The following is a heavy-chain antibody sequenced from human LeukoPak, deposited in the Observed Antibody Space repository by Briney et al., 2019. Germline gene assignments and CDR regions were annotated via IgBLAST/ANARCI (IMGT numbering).Heavy chain of an antibody. D-gene: IGHD5-24*01. V-gene: IGHV3-11*05. CDR3: ARDRREGRPFDY. J-gene: IGHJ4*02. Sequence: GRFTISRDNAKNSLYLQMNSLRAEDTAVYYCARDRREGRPFDYCGQGTLVTVSS.